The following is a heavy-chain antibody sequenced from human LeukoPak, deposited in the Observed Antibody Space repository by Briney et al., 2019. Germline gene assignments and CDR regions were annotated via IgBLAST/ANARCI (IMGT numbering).Heavy chain of an antibody. CDR1: GFTFSSYA. J-gene: IGHJ6*02. V-gene: IGHV3-23*01. Sequence: QPGGSLRLSCAASGFTFSSYAMSWVRQAPGKGLEWVSAISGSGGSTYYADSVKGRFTISRDNSKNTLYLQMNSLRAEDTAVYYCAKESRVRGVSIRESHYHYYYGMDVWGRGTTVTVSS. CDR2: ISGSGGST. D-gene: IGHD3-10*01. CDR3: AKESRVRGVSIRESHYHYYYGMDV.